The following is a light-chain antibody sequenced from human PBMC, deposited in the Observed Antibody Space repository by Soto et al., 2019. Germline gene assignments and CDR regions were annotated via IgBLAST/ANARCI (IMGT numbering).Light chain of an antibody. CDR2: GAP. Sequence: EIVLTQSPGTLSLSPGDRATLSCRASQIISSTYLAWYQLTPGQAPRLLISGAPIRATGIPDRFSGSVSETDFTLTISRLEPEDYAVYYCQHPWTFGQGTKVEI. V-gene: IGKV3-20*01. J-gene: IGKJ1*01. CDR3: QHPWT. CDR1: QIISSTY.